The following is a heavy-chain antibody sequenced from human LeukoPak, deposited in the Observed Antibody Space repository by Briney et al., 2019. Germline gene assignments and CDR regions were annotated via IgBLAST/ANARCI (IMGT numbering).Heavy chain of an antibody. J-gene: IGHJ4*02. D-gene: IGHD2-2*02. CDR1: GFTFSRYG. V-gene: IGHV3-30*02. Sequence: PGGSLRLSCAASGFTFSRYGMHWVRQAPGKGLEWVAFIRYDGSNKYYADSVKGRFTISRDNSKNTLYLQMNSLRAEDTAVYYCSKALYPSGGDDPVYWGQGTLVTVSS. CDR2: IRYDGSNK. CDR3: SKALYPSGGDDPVY.